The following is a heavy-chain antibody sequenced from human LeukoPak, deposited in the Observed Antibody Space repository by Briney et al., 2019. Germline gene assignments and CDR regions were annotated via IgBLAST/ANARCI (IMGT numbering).Heavy chain of an antibody. CDR2: INPNSSNT. CDR3: AREDDGDWICDY. CDR1: GYTFTSYD. D-gene: IGHD4-17*01. V-gene: IGHV1-8*03. J-gene: IGHJ4*02. Sequence: ASVKLSCKASGYTFTSYDINWLRHATGQGLEWMGWINPNSSNTGYAQKFQGRVTITSNTSISTAYMDLKSLRLEDTAVYYCAREDDGDWICDYWGQGTLVTVSS.